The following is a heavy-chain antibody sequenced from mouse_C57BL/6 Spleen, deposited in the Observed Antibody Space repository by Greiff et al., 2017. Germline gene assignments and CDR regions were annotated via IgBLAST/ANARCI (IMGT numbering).Heavy chain of an antibody. CDR2: IYIGNGYT. CDR1: GYTFTSYG. Sequence: VQLQQSGAELVRPGSSVKMSCKTSGYTFTSYGINWVKQRPGQGLEWIGYIYIGNGYTEYNEKFKGKATLTSDTSSSTAYMQLSSLTSEDSAIYFCARSEYTVGRSPAWFAYWGQGTLVTVSA. J-gene: IGHJ3*01. V-gene: IGHV1-58*01. D-gene: IGHD1-1*01. CDR3: ARSEYTVGRSPAWFAY.